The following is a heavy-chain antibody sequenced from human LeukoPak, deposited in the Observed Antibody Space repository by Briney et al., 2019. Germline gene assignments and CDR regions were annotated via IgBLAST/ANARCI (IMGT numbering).Heavy chain of an antibody. CDR3: ARDYYYHNSGFFGY. D-gene: IGHD3-22*01. CDR2: IYSSGST. V-gene: IGHV4-4*07. CDR1: GDSISSYY. Sequence: SETLSLTCTVSGDSISSYYWSWLRQPAEKGLEWICRIYSSGSTNYTPSLKSRVTMSADTSKNQFSLRLSSLTAADTAVYFCARDYYYHNSGFFGYWGQGTLVTVSS. J-gene: IGHJ4*02.